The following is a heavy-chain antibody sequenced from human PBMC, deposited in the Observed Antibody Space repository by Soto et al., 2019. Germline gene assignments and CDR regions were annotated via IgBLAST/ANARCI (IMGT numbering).Heavy chain of an antibody. Sequence: GASVKVSCKASGYTFTSYGISWVRQSPGQGLEWMGWISAYNGNTNYAQKLQGRVTMTTDTSTSTAYMELRSLRSDDTAVYYCASWLSSSWYMGVGYWGQGTLVTVSS. CDR1: GYTFTSYG. D-gene: IGHD6-13*01. V-gene: IGHV1-18*01. J-gene: IGHJ4*02. CDR3: ASWLSSSWYMGVGY. CDR2: ISAYNGNT.